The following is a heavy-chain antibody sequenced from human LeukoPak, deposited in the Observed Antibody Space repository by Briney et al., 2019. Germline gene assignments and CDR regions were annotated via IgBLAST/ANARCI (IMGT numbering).Heavy chain of an antibody. J-gene: IGHJ4*02. Sequence: SETLSLTCTVSGGSISSSSYYWGWIRQPPGKGLEWIGYIYYSGRTYYNPSLKSRVTISVDTSKNQFSLKLSSVTAADTAVYYCARGFRVGLYWGQGTLVTVSS. CDR3: ARGFRVGLY. D-gene: IGHD1-26*01. CDR1: GGSISSSSYY. V-gene: IGHV4-39*07. CDR2: IYYSGRT.